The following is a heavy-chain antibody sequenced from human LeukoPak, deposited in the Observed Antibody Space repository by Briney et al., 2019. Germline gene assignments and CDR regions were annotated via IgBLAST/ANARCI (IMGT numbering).Heavy chain of an antibody. CDR3: ARGSPIMGVYAEFDY. CDR2: IIPIFGTA. V-gene: IGHV1-69*05. D-gene: IGHD2-8*02. Sequence: SVKVSCKASGGTFSSYAISWVRQAPGQGLEWMGGIIPIFGTANYAQKFQGRVTVTTDESTSTAYMELSSLRSEDTAVYYCARGSPIMGVYAEFDYWGQGTLVTVSS. CDR1: GGTFSSYA. J-gene: IGHJ4*02.